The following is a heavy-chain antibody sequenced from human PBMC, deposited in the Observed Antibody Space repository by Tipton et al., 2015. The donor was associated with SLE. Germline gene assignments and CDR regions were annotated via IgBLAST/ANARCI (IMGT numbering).Heavy chain of an antibody. Sequence: SLRLSCAASGFTFSSYAMHWVRQAPGKGLEWVAVISYDGSNKYYADSVKGRFTISRDNSKNTLYLQMNSLRAEDTAVYYCADLRSWFDPWGQGTLVTVSS. CDR2: ISYDGSNK. CDR3: ADLRSWFDP. J-gene: IGHJ5*02. V-gene: IGHV3-30*03. CDR1: GFTFSSYA.